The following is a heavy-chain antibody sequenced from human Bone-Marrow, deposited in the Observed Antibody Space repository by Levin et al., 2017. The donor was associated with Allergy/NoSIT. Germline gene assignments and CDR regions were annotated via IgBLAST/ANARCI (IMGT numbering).Heavy chain of an antibody. CDR3: TRARGTYYDLWTSSYYYYAMDV. CDR1: GFTFGDFA. D-gene: IGHD3-3*01. Sequence: PGGSLRLSCTGSGFTFGDFALSWFRQAPGKGLEWVGFIRSRGNGGSTQYAASVKGRFTVSRDDSKNIAYLQMNSLKTDDSGVYYCTRARGTYYDLWTSSYYYYAMDVWGHGTTVTVSS. J-gene: IGHJ6*02. CDR2: IRSRGNGGST. V-gene: IGHV3-49*03.